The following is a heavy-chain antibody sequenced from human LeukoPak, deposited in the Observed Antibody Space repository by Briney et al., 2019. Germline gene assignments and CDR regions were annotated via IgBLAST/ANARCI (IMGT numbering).Heavy chain of an antibody. CDR3: ARDREGLGYFDY. Sequence: GASVTVSCKASGYTFTGKFIHWVRQAPGQGLEWMGWIDPNSGGTDYAQKFRGRVTMTRDTSTSTAYMDLSSLISDDTAVYYCARDREGLGYFDYWGQGTLVTVSS. J-gene: IGHJ4*02. CDR1: GYTFTGKF. V-gene: IGHV1-2*02. D-gene: IGHD3/OR15-3a*01. CDR2: IDPNSGGT.